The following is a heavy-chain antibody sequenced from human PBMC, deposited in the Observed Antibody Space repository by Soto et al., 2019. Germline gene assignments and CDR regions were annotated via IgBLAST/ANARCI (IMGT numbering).Heavy chain of an antibody. CDR1: RFTFSSYA. CDR3: AKQADSSGYPTYYFEY. D-gene: IGHD3-22*01. J-gene: IGHJ4*02. Sequence: LSLSCAASRFTFSSYAMSWVRQAPGKGLEWVSAISGSGGSTYYADSVKGRFTISRDNSKNTLYLQMNSLRAEDTAVYYCAKQADSSGYPTYYFEYGGQGTLVAVSS. V-gene: IGHV3-23*01. CDR2: ISGSGGST.